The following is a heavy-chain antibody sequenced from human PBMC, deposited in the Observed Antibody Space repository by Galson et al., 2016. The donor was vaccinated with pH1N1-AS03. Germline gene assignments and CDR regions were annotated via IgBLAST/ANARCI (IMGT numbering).Heavy chain of an antibody. CDR2: ISFDGTNK. J-gene: IGHJ4*02. D-gene: IGHD2-8*01. Sequence: LRLSCAASGFTISNFGMLWVRQAPGQGLEWVAIISFDGTNKYYAGSVKGRFSISRDNSKNTLFLQMSALRAEDTAVYFCARESLYGGYYFDYWGQGALVTVSS. V-gene: IGHV3-30*03. CDR1: GFTISNFG. CDR3: ARESLYGGYYFDY.